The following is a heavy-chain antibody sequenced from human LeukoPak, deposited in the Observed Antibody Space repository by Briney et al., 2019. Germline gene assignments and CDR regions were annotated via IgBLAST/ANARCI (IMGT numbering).Heavy chain of an antibody. V-gene: IGHV4-61*02. CDR3: ARLYSSASIGVHYFDY. CDR2: VYPSGTT. CDR1: GGSISRGVYY. J-gene: IGHJ4*02. D-gene: IGHD6-6*01. Sequence: SETLSLTCTVSGGSISRGVYYWSWIRQPAGKGLEGIGRVYPSGTTNYDPSLKSRVTISVDTSKNQFSLKLSSVTAADTAIYYCARLYSSASIGVHYFDYWGQGTLVTVSS.